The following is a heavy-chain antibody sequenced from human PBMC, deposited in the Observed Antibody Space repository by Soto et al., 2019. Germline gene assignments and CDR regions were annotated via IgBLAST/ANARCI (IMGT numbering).Heavy chain of an antibody. Sequence: GGSLRLSCAASGFTFSSYSMNWVRQVPGKGLEWVSSISSSSSYIYYADSVKGRFTISRDNAKNSLYLQMNSLRAEDTAVYYCAREISARPPDYWGQGTLVTVSS. CDR3: AREISARPPDY. V-gene: IGHV3-21*01. CDR2: ISSSSSYI. J-gene: IGHJ4*02. D-gene: IGHD6-6*01. CDR1: GFTFSSYS.